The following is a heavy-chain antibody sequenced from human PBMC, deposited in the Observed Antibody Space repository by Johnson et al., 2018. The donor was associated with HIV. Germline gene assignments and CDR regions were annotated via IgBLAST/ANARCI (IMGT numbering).Heavy chain of an antibody. Sequence: VQLMESGGGLVQPGRSLRLSCAASGFTFDDYVMHWVRQAPGKGLEWVSGISWNSGSIGYADSVKGRFTISRDNSKNTLYLQMNNLRPADTAVYYCVKEGTTVTTFLVYHIWGQGTRVTVSS. J-gene: IGHJ3*02. CDR3: VKEGTTVTTFLVYHI. CDR1: GFTFDDYV. V-gene: IGHV3-9*01. D-gene: IGHD4-11*01. CDR2: ISWNSGSI.